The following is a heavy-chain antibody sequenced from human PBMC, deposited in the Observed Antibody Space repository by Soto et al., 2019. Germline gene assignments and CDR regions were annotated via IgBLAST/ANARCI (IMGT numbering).Heavy chain of an antibody. J-gene: IGHJ6*03. V-gene: IGHV1-2*04. CDR2: INPNSGGT. D-gene: IGHD5-12*01. CDR3: ARGGYGAHYMDV. Sequence: ASVKVSCKASGYTFTGYYMHWVRQAPGQGLEWMGWINPNSGGTNYAQKFQGWVTMTRDTSISTAYMELSRLRSDDTAVYYCARGGYGAHYMDVWGKETTVTVSS. CDR1: GYTFTGYY.